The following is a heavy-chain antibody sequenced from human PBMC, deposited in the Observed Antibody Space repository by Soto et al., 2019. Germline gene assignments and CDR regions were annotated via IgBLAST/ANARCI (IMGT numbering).Heavy chain of an antibody. CDR3: ARDQTRAGFDY. D-gene: IGHD6-13*01. CDR2: IYYSGST. CDR1: GGSISSGGYY. J-gene: IGHJ4*02. V-gene: IGHV4-31*03. Sequence: PSETLSLTCTVSGGSISSGGYYWSWIRQHPGKGLEWIGYIYYSGSTYYNPSLKSRVTISVDTSKNQFSLKLSSVTAADTAVYYCARDQTRAGFDYWGQGTLVTVSS.